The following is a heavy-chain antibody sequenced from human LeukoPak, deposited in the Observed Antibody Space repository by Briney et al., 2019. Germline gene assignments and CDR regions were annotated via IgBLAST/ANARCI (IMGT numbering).Heavy chain of an antibody. J-gene: IGHJ4*02. V-gene: IGHV3-73*01. CDR3: TRPDAEQWLVR. D-gene: IGHD6-19*01. Sequence: PGGSLRLSCVASGFPFNGSAMHWVRQASGEGLEWVGCIRSKTNNYAAAYAASVKGRFTISRDDSRKTAYLQMNNLKPEDTAVYYCTRPDAEQWLVRWGQGTLVTVSS. CDR1: GFPFNGSA. CDR2: IRSKTNNYAA.